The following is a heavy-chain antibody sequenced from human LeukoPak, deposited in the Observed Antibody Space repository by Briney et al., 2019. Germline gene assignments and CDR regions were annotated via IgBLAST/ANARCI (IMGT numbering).Heavy chain of an antibody. CDR2: IYYSGST. J-gene: IGHJ4*02. Sequence: SETLSLTCTVSGGSISSSSYYWGWIRQPPGKGLEWIGSIYYSGSTYYNPSLKSRVTISVDTSKNQFSLKLSSVTAADTAVYYCARGVGRGFEAAAGIEFDYWGQGTLVTVSS. V-gene: IGHV4-39*07. D-gene: IGHD6-13*01. CDR3: ARGVGRGFEAAAGIEFDY. CDR1: GGSISSSSYY.